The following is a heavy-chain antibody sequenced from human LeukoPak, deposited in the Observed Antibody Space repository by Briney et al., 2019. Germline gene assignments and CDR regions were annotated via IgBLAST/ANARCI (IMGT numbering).Heavy chain of an antibody. V-gene: IGHV3-30*02. D-gene: IGHD6-19*01. Sequence: GGSLRLSCAASGCTFSSYGMHWVRQAPGKGLEWVAFIRYHGSNKYYADSVKGRFTISRDNSKNTLYLQMNSLRAEDMAVYYCAKEEEQWPLTPLGPEFDPWGQGTLVAVSS. CDR3: AKEEEQWPLTPLGPEFDP. CDR2: IRYHGSNK. J-gene: IGHJ5*02. CDR1: GCTFSSYG.